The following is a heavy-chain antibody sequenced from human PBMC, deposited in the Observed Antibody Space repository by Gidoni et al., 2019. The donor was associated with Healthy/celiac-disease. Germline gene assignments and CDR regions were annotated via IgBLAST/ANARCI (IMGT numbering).Heavy chain of an antibody. D-gene: IGHD3-9*01. CDR2: IYYSGST. V-gene: IGHV4-39*01. Sequence: QLQLQESGPGLVKPSETLSLTCTVSGGSISSSSYYWGWIRQPPGKGLEWIGSIYYSGSTYYNPSLKSRVTISVDTSKNQFSLKLSSVTAADTAVYYCATRNLRLRYIDYWGQGTLVTVSS. CDR1: GGSISSSSYY. J-gene: IGHJ4*02. CDR3: ATRNLRLRYIDY.